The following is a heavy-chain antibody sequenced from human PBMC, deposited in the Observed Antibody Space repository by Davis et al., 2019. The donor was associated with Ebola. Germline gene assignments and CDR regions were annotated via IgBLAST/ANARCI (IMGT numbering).Heavy chain of an antibody. J-gene: IGHJ6*02. CDR2: IKQDGSEK. CDR1: GFIFSHYW. V-gene: IGHV3-7*03. Sequence: GESLKISCAASGFIFSHYWMSWVRQAPGKGPEWVAIIKQDGSEKYYVDSVKGRFTISRDNAKNSLYLQMNSLRAEDTAVYYCARVSDYGMDVWGQGTTVTVSS. CDR3: ARVSDYGMDV.